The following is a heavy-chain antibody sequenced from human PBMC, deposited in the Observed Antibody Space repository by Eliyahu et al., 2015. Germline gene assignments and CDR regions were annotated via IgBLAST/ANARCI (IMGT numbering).Heavy chain of an antibody. Sequence: QVQLQQWGAGLLKPSEXLSLTCAVYGGSFSGYYWSWIRQPPGKGLEWIGEINHSGSTNYNPSLKSRVTISVDTSKNQFSLKLSSVTAADTAVYYCXTLGELLPFSGMDVWGQGTTVTVSS. CDR3: XTLGELLPFSGMDV. D-gene: IGHD3-10*01. CDR1: GGSFSGYY. J-gene: IGHJ6*02. V-gene: IGHV4-34*01. CDR2: INHSGST.